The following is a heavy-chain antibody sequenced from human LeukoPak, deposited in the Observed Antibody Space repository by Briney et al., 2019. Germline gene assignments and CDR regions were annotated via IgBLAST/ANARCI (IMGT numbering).Heavy chain of an antibody. Sequence: SETLSLTCTVSGGSISSYYWSWIRQPPGKGLEWIGYIYYSGSTNYNPSLKSRVTISVDTSKNQFSLKLSSVTAADTAVYYCARGKDSGRYYRFGKYYFDYWGQGTLVTVSS. CDR2: IYYSGST. CDR3: ARGKDSGRYYRFGKYYFDY. J-gene: IGHJ4*02. CDR1: GGSISSYY. V-gene: IGHV4-59*01. D-gene: IGHD1-26*01.